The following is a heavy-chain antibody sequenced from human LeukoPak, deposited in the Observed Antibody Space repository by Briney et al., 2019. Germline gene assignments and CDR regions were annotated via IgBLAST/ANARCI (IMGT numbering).Heavy chain of an antibody. CDR2: IYPGDSDT. V-gene: IGHV5-51*01. CDR1: GYSFTSYW. J-gene: IGHJ4*02. CDR3: ARPPGDIVVVPAAPDY. D-gene: IGHD2-2*01. Sequence: GESLKISCKGSGYSFTSYWIGWVRRMPGKGLEWMGIIYPGDSDTRYSPSFQGQVTISADKSISTAYLQWSSLKASDTAMYYCARPPGDIVVVPAAPDYWGQGTLVTVSS.